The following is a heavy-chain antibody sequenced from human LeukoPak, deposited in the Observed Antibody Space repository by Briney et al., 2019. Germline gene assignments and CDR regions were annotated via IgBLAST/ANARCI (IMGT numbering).Heavy chain of an antibody. J-gene: IGHJ3*02. CDR3: ARVLLERPGIDSFDM. V-gene: IGHV3-48*02. D-gene: IGHD1-1*01. CDR2: INSGSSTI. Sequence: GRSLRLSCGASGFRLGSYSMDWVRQAPGKGLEWVSHINSGSSTIYYADSVKGRFTISRDNAGNSLYLQMNSLRDEDTAVYYCARVLLERPGIDSFDMWGQGTMVTVSS. CDR1: GFRLGSYS.